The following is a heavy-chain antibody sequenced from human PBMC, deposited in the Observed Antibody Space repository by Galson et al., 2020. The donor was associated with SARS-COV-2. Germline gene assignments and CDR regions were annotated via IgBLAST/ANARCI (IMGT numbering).Heavy chain of an antibody. D-gene: IGHD7-27*01. CDR1: GFTFSSYG. CDR3: AKETSDWGNWFDP. V-gene: IGHV3-30*02. Sequence: GGSLRLSCAASGFTFSSYGMHWVRQAPGKGLEWVAFIRYDGSNKYYADSVKGRFTISRDNSKNTLYLQMNSLRAEDTAVYYCAKETSDWGNWFDPWGQGTLVTVSS. CDR2: IRYDGSNK. J-gene: IGHJ5*02.